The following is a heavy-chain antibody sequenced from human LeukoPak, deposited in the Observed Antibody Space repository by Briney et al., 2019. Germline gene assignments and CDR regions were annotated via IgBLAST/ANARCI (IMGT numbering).Heavy chain of an antibody. CDR1: GSTFSSYG. CDR3: AKFPEYYYDSSGEIDFDY. CDR2: ISYDGSNK. D-gene: IGHD3-22*01. Sequence: QSGRSPRLSCAASGSTFSSYGMHWVRQAPGKGLEWVAVISYDGSNKYYADSVKGRFTISRDNSKNTLYLQMNSLRAEDTAVYYCAKFPEYYYDSSGEIDFDYWGQGTLVTVSS. V-gene: IGHV3-30*18. J-gene: IGHJ4*02.